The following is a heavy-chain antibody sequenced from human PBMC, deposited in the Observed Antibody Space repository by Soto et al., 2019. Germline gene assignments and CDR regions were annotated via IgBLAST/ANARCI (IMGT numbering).Heavy chain of an antibody. J-gene: IGHJ4*02. D-gene: IGHD1-26*01. CDR1: GGSVSSGSYY. V-gene: IGHV4-61*01. CDR2: IYYSGST. CDR3: ARRELLGVFDH. Sequence: QVQLQESGPGLVKPSETLSLTCTVSGGSVSSGSYYWSWIRQPPGKGLEWIGYIYYSGSTNYNPSLQGRVTISVDPSKNQFSLKLSSVTAADTAVYYCARRELLGVFDHWGQGTLVTVSS.